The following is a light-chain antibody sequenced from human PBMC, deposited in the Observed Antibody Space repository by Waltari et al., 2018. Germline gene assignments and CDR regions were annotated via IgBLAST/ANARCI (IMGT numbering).Light chain of an antibody. CDR2: GAS. J-gene: IGKJ2*01. V-gene: IGKV3-15*01. CDR1: QSVSNN. CDR3: QQYHNWYT. Sequence: EIVMTQSPATLSVSPGEGATLSCRASQSVSNNLAWYQQTPGQAPRLLIYGASTRAPGIPARFSGSGSGTDFTLTISSLQSEDFAVYYCQQYHNWYTFGQGTKLEIK.